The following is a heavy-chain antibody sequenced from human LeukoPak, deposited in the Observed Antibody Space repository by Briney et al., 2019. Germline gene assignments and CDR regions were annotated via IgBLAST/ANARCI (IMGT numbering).Heavy chain of an antibody. D-gene: IGHD1-26*01. Sequence: GASVKVSCKASGHTFSAYYMHWVRQAPGQGLEWMGWINPDSGGTNYAQKFQGRVTLTTDTSTSTAYMELRSLRSDDTAVYYCARGKGASPDYWGQGTLVTVSS. CDR3: ARGKGASPDY. CDR1: GHTFSAYY. CDR2: INPDSGGT. V-gene: IGHV1-2*02. J-gene: IGHJ4*02.